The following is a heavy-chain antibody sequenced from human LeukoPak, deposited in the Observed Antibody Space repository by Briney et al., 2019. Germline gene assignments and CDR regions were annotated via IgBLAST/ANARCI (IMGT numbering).Heavy chain of an antibody. CDR2: ISSGSGSI. V-gene: IGHV3-48*02. J-gene: IGHJ4*02. Sequence: GGSLRLSCAASGFSFSSYGMNWVRQAPGKGLEWVSYISSGSGSIYYADSVKGRFTISRDNAKNSLYLQMNSLRDEDTAVYYCARDVRSSSNTPIEADYWGPGNPGHRLL. CDR1: GFSFSSYG. D-gene: IGHD5-18*01. CDR3: ARDVRSSSNTPIEADY.